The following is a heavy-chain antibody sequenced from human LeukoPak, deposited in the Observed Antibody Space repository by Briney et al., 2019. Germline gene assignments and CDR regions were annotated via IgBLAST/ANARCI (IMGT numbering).Heavy chain of an antibody. CDR1: GGSISSSSYC. CDR2: IYYSGST. V-gene: IGHV4-39*02. Sequence: SETLSLTCTVSGGSISSSSYCWGWIRQPPGKGLERIGSIYYSGSTYYNPSLKSRVTISVDTSKNQFSLKLSSVTAADTAVYYCAREGLSYCGGDCYPWGQGTLVTVSS. J-gene: IGHJ5*02. CDR3: AREGLSYCGGDCYP. D-gene: IGHD2-21*02.